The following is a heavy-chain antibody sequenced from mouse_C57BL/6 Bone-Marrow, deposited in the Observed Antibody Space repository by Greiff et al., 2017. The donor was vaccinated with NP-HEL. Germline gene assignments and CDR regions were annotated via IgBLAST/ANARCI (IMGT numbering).Heavy chain of an antibody. CDR1: GFSLTSYG. J-gene: IGHJ1*03. Sequence: VKLQESGPGLVAPSQSLSITCTVSGFSLTSYGVHWVRQPPGKGLEWLVVIWSDGSTTYNSALKSRLSISTDNSKSQVFLKMNSLQTDATAMYYCARQGGYYPYWYFDVWGTGTTVTVSS. CDR2: IWSDGST. V-gene: IGHV2-6-1*01. CDR3: ARQGGYYPYWYFDV. D-gene: IGHD2-3*01.